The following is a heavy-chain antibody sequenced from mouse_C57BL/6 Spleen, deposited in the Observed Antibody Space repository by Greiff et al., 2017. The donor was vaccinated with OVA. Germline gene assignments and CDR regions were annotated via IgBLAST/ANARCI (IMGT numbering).Heavy chain of an antibody. Sequence: VKLMESGPGLVQPSQSLSITCTVSGFSLTSYGVHWVRQSPGKGLEWLGVIWSGGSTDYNAAFIPRLSISKDNSKSQVFFKMNSLQADDTAIYYCARDLPRGAWVAYWGQGTLVTVSA. CDR2: IWSGGST. J-gene: IGHJ3*01. V-gene: IGHV2-2*01. CDR3: ARDLPRGAWVAY. CDR1: GFSLTSYG.